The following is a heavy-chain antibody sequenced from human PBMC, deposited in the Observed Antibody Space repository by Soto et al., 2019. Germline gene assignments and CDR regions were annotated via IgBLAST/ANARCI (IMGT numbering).Heavy chain of an antibody. Sequence: GGSLRLSCAASGFTFSSYAMHWVRQAPGKGLEWVAVISYDGSNKYYADSVKGRFTISRDNSKNTLYLQMNSLRAEDTAVYYCARDLAAADSFKYYYYGMDVWRQGTTVTVSS. CDR2: ISYDGSNK. D-gene: IGHD6-13*01. J-gene: IGHJ6*02. CDR1: GFTFSSYA. CDR3: ARDLAAADSFKYYYYGMDV. V-gene: IGHV3-30-3*01.